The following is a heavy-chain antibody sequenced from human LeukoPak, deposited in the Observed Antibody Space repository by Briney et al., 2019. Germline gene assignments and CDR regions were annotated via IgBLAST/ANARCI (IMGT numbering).Heavy chain of an antibody. CDR3: ARDDLGYCSSTSCWSFDY. Sequence: GGSLRLSCAASGFTFSSYGMHWVRQAPGKGLEWVAFIPYDGSNKYYADSVKGRFTISRDNSKNTLYLQMNSLRAEDTAVYYCARDDLGYCSSTSCWSFDYWGQGTLVTVSS. CDR1: GFTFSSYG. D-gene: IGHD2-2*01. J-gene: IGHJ4*02. V-gene: IGHV3-30*02. CDR2: IPYDGSNK.